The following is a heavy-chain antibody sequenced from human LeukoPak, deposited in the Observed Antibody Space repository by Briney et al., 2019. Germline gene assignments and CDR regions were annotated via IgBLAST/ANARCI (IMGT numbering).Heavy chain of an antibody. CDR1: GGSFSVYY. CDR3: ARGHLNCSGGSCYDYYYYYMDV. V-gene: IGHV4-34*01. Sequence: SETLSLTCAVYGGSFSVYYWSWIRQPAAKGREWIGELNHSGSTNYNPSLKSRVTISVGTSKNQFSLKLSSVTAADTAVYYCARGHLNCSGGSCYDYYYYYMDVWGKGTTVTVSS. J-gene: IGHJ6*03. D-gene: IGHD2-15*01. CDR2: LNHSGST.